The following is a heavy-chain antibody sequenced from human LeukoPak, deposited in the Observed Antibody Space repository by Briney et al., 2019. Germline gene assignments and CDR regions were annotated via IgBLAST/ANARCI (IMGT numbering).Heavy chain of an antibody. J-gene: IGHJ4*02. CDR2: ISSSSSYI. CDR3: ASEDSGSFDY. V-gene: IGHV3-21*01. D-gene: IGHD5-12*01. Sequence: GGSLRLSCAASGFTFSSYSMNWVRQAPGKGLEWVSSISSSSSYIYYADSAKGRFTISRDNAKNSLYLQMNSLRAEDTAVYYCASEDSGSFDYWGQGTLVTVSS. CDR1: GFTFSSYS.